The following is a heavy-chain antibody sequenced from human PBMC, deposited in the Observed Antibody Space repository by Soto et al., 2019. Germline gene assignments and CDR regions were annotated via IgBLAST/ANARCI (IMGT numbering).Heavy chain of an antibody. J-gene: IGHJ6*02. CDR2: IIPISDTT. Sequence: QVQLVQSGAEVQKPGSSVKVSCKASGGTFSSYAISWVRQAPGQGLEWMGGIIPISDTTNYAQKFQGRVTITADESTSTAYMELRSLRSEDTAVYYCARSQGSSTSLEIYYYYYYGMDVWGQGTTVTVSS. CDR1: GGTFSSYA. V-gene: IGHV1-69*01. CDR3: ARSQGSSTSLEIYYYYYYGMDV. D-gene: IGHD2-2*01.